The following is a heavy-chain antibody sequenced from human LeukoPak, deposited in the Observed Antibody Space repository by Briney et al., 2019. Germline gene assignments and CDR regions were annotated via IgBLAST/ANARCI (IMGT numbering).Heavy chain of an antibody. J-gene: IGHJ3*02. CDR3: ARALLTTPPAAFDI. CDR2: IYTSGST. Sequence: SETLSLTCTVSGGSISGYYWSWIRQPAGKGLEWIGRIYTSGSTNYNPSLKSRVTMSVDTSKNQFSLKLSSVTAADTAVYYCARALLTTPPAAFDIWGQGTMVTVSS. V-gene: IGHV4-4*07. CDR1: GGSISGYY. D-gene: IGHD1-26*01.